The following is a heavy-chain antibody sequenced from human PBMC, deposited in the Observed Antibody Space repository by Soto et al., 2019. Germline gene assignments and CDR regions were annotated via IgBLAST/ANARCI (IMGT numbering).Heavy chain of an antibody. D-gene: IGHD3-22*01. J-gene: IGHJ4*02. V-gene: IGHV3-30*03. CDR2: ISYDGSNK. CDR3: AGDFSVHYDSSGFSTVPFFDY. Sequence: GGSLRLSCAASGFTFSSYGMHWVRQAPGKGLEWVAVISYDGSNKYYADSVKGRFTISRDNSKNTLYLQMNSLRAEDTAVYYCAGDFSVHYDSSGFSTVPFFDYWGQGTLVTVSS. CDR1: GFTFSSYG.